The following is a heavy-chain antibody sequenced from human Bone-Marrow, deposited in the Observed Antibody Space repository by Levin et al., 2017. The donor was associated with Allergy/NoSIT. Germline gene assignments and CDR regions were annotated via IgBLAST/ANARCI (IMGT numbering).Heavy chain of an antibody. D-gene: IGHD2-2*01. Sequence: GESLKISCKVSGNTITELSIHWLRQAPGKGLEWMGGFDPEDGETIYALKFQGRVTMTEDTLTDTAYMEMNSLRAEDTAVYYCATAHCTRTRCYENYFDPWGQGTLVTVSS. CDR3: ATAHCTRTRCYENYFDP. CDR2: FDPEDGET. CDR1: GNTITELS. V-gene: IGHV1-24*01. J-gene: IGHJ5*02.